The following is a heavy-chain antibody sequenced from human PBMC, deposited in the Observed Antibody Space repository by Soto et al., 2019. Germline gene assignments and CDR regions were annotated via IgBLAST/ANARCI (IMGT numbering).Heavy chain of an antibody. CDR3: ARAELLWFGEFGAFDI. CDR1: GFTFSSYA. J-gene: IGHJ3*02. Sequence: PGESLKISCAASGFTFSSYAMSWVRQAPGKGLEWVLAISGSCGSTYYADSVKGRFTISRDNSKNTLYLQMNSLRAEDTAVYYCARAELLWFGEFGAFDIWGQGTMVTVSS. D-gene: IGHD3-10*01. V-gene: IGHV3-23*01. CDR2: ISGSCGST.